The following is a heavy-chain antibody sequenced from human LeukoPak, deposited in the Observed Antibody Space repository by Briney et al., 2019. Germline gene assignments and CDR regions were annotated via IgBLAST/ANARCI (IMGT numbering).Heavy chain of an antibody. CDR1: GFTFSNYA. CDR3: ATDYYYDSSGHRAFDI. J-gene: IGHJ3*02. CDR2: ISGSGGST. D-gene: IGHD3-22*01. V-gene: IGHV3-23*01. Sequence: PGGSLRLSCAASGFTFSNYAVSWVRQAPGKGLEWVSAISGSGGSTYYADSVKGRFTISRDNSKNTLYLQMNSLRAEDTAVYYCATDYYYDSSGHRAFDIWGQGTMVTVSS.